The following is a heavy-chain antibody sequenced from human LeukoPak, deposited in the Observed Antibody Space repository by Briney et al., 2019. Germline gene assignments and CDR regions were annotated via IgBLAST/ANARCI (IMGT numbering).Heavy chain of an antibody. CDR1: GFTFSSYG. Sequence: GGSLRLSCAASGFTFSSYGMHWVRQAPGKGLEWVAVISYDGSNKYYADSVKGRFTISRDNSKNTLYLQMNSLRAEDTAVYYCVKAITMVRGVIKNYYGMDVWGKGTTVTVSS. CDR3: VKAITMVRGVIKNYYGMDV. V-gene: IGHV3-30*18. J-gene: IGHJ6*04. CDR2: ISYDGSNK. D-gene: IGHD3-10*01.